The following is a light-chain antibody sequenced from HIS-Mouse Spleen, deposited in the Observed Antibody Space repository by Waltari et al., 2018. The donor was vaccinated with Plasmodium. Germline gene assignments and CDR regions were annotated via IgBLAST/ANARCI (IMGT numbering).Light chain of an antibody. CDR1: QSVSSN. CDR2: GES. V-gene: IGKV3-15*01. Sequence: EIVMTQSPATLSVSPGERATLSCRASQSVSSNLAWYQQKPGQAPRLLIDGESTRATGIPARFSGSWSGTAFTLTISSLQSEDFAVYYCQQYNNWSFTFGPGTKVDIK. CDR3: QQYNNWSFT. J-gene: IGKJ3*01.